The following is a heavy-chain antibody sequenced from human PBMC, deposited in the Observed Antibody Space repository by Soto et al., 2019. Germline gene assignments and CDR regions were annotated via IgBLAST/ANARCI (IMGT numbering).Heavy chain of an antibody. CDR1: GFTFSSYS. V-gene: IGHV3-9*01. CDR2: FCWNSSSI. CDR3: AKDTKYCSSTSCPYDAFDI. D-gene: IGHD2-2*01. J-gene: IGHJ3*02. Sequence: PGGSLRLSCAASGFTFSSYSMNWVRQAPGKGLEWVSCFCWNSSSIGYADSVKGRFTISRDNAKNSLYLQMNSLRAEDTALYYCAKDTKYCSSTSCPYDAFDIWGQGTMVTVSS.